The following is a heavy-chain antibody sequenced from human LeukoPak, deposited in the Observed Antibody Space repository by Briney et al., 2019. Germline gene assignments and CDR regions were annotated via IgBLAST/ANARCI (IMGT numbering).Heavy chain of an antibody. J-gene: IGHJ4*02. CDR3: AREQSRYSSSSGVRGDFDY. CDR2: IIPILGIA. CDR1: GGTFSSYA. Sequence: SVKVSCKPSGGTFSSYAISWVRQAPGQGLEWMGRIIPILGIANYAQKFEGRVTITADKSTSTAYMGLSSLSSENTAVYYCAREQSRYSSSSGVRGDFDYWGQGTLVTVSS. V-gene: IGHV1-69*04. D-gene: IGHD6-6*01.